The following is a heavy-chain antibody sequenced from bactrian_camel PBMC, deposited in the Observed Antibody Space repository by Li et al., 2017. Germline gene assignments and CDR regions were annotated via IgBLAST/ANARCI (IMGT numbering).Heavy chain of an antibody. D-gene: IGHD3*01. J-gene: IGHJ4*01. CDR1: GFPFSVYD. V-gene: IGHV3S31*01. CDR2: IYSGTGST. Sequence: VQLVESGGGSAQPVGSLRLSCAASGFPFSVYDMSWVRQAPGKGPEWISLIYSGTGSTYYADSVKGRFTISRDNTKHTLYLQLDSLRTEDTAMYYCAADHNRVCMGWPTVEYGITGQGTQVTVS.